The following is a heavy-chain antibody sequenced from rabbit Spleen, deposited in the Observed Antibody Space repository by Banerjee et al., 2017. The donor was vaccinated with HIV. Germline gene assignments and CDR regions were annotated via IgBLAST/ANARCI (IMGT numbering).Heavy chain of an antibody. V-gene: IGHV1S45*01. CDR2: IDIGSRDFT. J-gene: IGHJ6*01. CDR3: ARDTGSSFSTYGMDL. Sequence: QEQLEESGGGLVQPGASLTLTCKASGIDFSSYNFICWVRQAPGKGLEWIACIDIGSRDFTYYASWAKGRFIISKTSSTTVTLQMTSLTVADTATYFCARDTGSSFSTYGMDLWAPGTLVTVS. CDR1: GIDFSSYNF. D-gene: IGHD8-1*01.